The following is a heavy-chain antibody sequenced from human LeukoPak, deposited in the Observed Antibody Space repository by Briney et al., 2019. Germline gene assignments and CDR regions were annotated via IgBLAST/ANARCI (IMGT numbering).Heavy chain of an antibody. V-gene: IGHV1-69*06. CDR1: GYTFTGYY. CDR2: IIPIFGTA. J-gene: IGHJ4*02. Sequence: ALVKVSCKASGYTFTGYYMHWVRQAPGQGLEWMGGIIPIFGTANYAQKFQGRVTITADKSTSTAYMELSSLRSEDTAVYYCARGSIAAAPDYWGQGTLVTVSS. D-gene: IGHD6-13*01. CDR3: ARGSIAAAPDY.